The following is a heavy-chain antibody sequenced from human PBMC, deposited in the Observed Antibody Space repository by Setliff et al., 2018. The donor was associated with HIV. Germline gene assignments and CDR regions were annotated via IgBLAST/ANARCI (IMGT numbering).Heavy chain of an antibody. J-gene: IGHJ5*02. CDR1: GYTFTSYG. D-gene: IGHD2-15*01. V-gene: IGHV1-18*01. CDR2: ISAYNGNT. Sequence: AASVKVSCKASGYTFTSYGISWVRKAPGQGLEWMGWISAYNGNTNYAQKLQGRVTMTTDTSTSTAYMELRSLRSDDTAVYYFARYCSGGSCPGRFDPWGQGTLVTVSS. CDR3: ARYCSGGSCPGRFDP.